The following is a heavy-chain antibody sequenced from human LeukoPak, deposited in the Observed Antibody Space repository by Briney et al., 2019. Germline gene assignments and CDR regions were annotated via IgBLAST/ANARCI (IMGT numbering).Heavy chain of an antibody. CDR3: TTGVFGSGSYYPDY. Sequence: GGSLRLSCAASGLTFRNAWMSWVRQAPGKGLEWVGRIKSKTDGGTTDYAAPVKGRFTISRDDSKNTVYLQMNSLKTGDTAVYFCTTGVFGSGSYYPDYWGQGTLVTVSS. D-gene: IGHD3-10*01. J-gene: IGHJ4*02. CDR1: GLTFRNAW. V-gene: IGHV3-15*01. CDR2: IKSKTDGGTT.